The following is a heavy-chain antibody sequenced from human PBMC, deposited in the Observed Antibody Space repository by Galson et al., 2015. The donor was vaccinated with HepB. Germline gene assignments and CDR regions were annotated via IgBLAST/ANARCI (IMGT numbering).Heavy chain of an antibody. Sequence: SLRLSCAASGFTVSSNYMSWVRQAPGKGLEWVSVIYSGGSTYYADSVKGRFTISRDNSKNTLYLQMNSLRAEDTAVYYCRAIAVAGLPSDAFDIWGQGTMVTVSS. CDR2: IYSGGST. D-gene: IGHD6-19*01. CDR1: GFTVSSNY. V-gene: IGHV3-53*01. CDR3: RAIAVAGLPSDAFDI. J-gene: IGHJ3*02.